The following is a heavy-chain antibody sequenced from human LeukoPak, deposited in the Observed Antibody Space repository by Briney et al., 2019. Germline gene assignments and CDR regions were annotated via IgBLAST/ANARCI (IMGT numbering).Heavy chain of an antibody. J-gene: IGHJ4*02. V-gene: IGHV3-30*12. Sequence: PGGSLRVSCAASGFTFSNYGMHWVRQAPGKGLEWVAVIRYVGSDKYYADSVKGRFTISRDNSQNTMYLQMNSLRAEDTAVYYCARENDYALDYWGQGTLVTVSS. CDR3: ARENDYALDY. D-gene: IGHD4-17*01. CDR1: GFTFSNYG. CDR2: IRYVGSDK.